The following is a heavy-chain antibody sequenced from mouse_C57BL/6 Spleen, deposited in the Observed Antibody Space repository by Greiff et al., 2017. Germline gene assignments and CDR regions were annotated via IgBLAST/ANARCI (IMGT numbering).Heavy chain of an antibody. CDR1: GFNIKDDY. Sequence: VQLKESGAELVRPGASVKLSCTASGFNIKDDYMHWVKQRPEQGLEWIGWIDPENGDTEYASKFQGKATITADTSSNTAYLQLSSLTSEDTAVYYCTTFPTRYFDYWGQGTTLTVSS. V-gene: IGHV14-4*01. CDR3: TTFPTRYFDY. CDR2: IDPENGDT. J-gene: IGHJ2*01.